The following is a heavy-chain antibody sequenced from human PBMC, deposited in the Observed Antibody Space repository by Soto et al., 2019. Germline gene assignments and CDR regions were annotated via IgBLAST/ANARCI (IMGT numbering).Heavy chain of an antibody. CDR2: ISGSGSST. J-gene: IGHJ4*02. CDR3: TKGHPEWDLRIVEY. CDR1: GFTFSNYA. D-gene: IGHD1-26*01. Sequence: EVQLLESGGGLVQPGGSLRLSCAASGFTFSNYAMTWVRKAPGKGLDWVSTISGSGSSTYYADSVKGRFTISRDNSKNTLYLQLNSLRAEDTAVYYCTKGHPEWDLRIVEYWGQGTLVTVSS. V-gene: IGHV3-23*01.